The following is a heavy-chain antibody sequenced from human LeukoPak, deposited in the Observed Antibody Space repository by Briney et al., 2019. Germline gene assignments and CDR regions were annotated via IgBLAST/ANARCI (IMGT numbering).Heavy chain of an antibody. Sequence: GGSLRLSCAASGFTFRDFSMHWVRQAPGKGLEWVSLITGDGSATHYADSVKGRFTISRDNSKNSLYLQMSGLRVEDTAFYYCAKGNNTCSYTIDYWGQGILVTVSS. J-gene: IGHJ4*02. CDR1: GFTFRDFS. CDR3: AKGNNTCSYTIDY. D-gene: IGHD1-14*01. V-gene: IGHV3-43*02. CDR2: ITGDGSAT.